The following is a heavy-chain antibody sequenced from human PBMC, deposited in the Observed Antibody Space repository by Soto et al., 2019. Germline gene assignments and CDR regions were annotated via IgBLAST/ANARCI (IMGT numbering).Heavy chain of an antibody. J-gene: IGHJ4*02. CDR1: GHTFTGYC. V-gene: IGHV1-3*01. Sequence: ASVKVSCNASGHTFTGYCMHWVRQAPGQRLEWMGWINAGNGNTKYSQKFQGRVTITRDTSASTAYMELSRLRSDDTAVYYCARGEGGPRWGSIDYWGQGTLVTVCS. CDR2: INAGNGNT. D-gene: IGHD2-21*01. CDR3: ARGEGGPRWGSIDY.